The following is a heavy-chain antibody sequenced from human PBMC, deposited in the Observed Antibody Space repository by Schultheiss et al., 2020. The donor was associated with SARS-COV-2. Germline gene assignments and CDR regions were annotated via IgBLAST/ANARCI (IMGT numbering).Heavy chain of an antibody. CDR2: ISGSGGST. CDR1: GFTFSSYA. Sequence: GESLKISCAASGFTFSSYAMSWVRQAPGKGLEWVSAISGSGGSTYYADSVKGRFTISRDNSKNTLYLQMNSLRAEDTAVYYCAKDLRGSYYDILTGYYPLDAFDIWGQGTMVTVSS. CDR3: AKDLRGSYYDILTGYYPLDAFDI. J-gene: IGHJ3*02. V-gene: IGHV3-23*01. D-gene: IGHD3-9*01.